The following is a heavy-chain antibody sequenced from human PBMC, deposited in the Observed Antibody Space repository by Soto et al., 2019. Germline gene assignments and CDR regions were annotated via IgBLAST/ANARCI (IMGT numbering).Heavy chain of an antibody. CDR1: GFSHSTSGLG. CDR2: IYWDDDK. J-gene: IGHJ5*02. V-gene: IGHV2-5*02. CDR3: AHRRGGGWFDP. Sequence: QITLKESGPTLVKPTQTLTLTCTFSGFSHSTSGLGVVWIRQPPGKALEWLALIYWDDDKRYTPSLKSRLTITKDTSKNQVVLTMTNMDPVDTATYYCAHRRGGGWFDPWGQGTLVTVSS. D-gene: IGHD3-16*01.